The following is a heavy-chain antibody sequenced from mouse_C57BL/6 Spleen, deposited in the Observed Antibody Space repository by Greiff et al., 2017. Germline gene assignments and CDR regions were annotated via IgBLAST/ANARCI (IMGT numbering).Heavy chain of an antibody. J-gene: IGHJ2*01. CDR3: TLTGTLNYFDY. Sequence: EVQRVESGEGLVKPGGSLKLSCAASGFTFSSYAMSWVRQTPEKRLEWVAYISSGGDYIYYADTVKGRFTISRDNARNTLYLQMSSLKSEDTAMYYCTLTGTLNYFDYWGQGTTLTVSS. CDR1: GFTFSSYA. V-gene: IGHV5-9-1*02. D-gene: IGHD4-1*01. CDR2: ISSGGDYI.